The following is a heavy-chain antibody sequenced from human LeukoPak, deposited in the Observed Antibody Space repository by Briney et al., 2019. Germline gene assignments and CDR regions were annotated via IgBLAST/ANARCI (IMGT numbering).Heavy chain of an antibody. D-gene: IGHD3-22*01. CDR2: INPSGGST. CDR1: GYTFTSYY. V-gene: IGHV1-46*01. J-gene: IGHJ5*02. CDR3: ARDKTGYYDSSGLNWFDP. Sequence: ASVKVSCKASGYTFTSYYMHWVRQAPGQGLEWMGIINPSGGSTSYAQKFQGRLTMTRDMSTSTVYMELSSLRSEDTAVYYCARDKTGYYDSSGLNWFDPWGQGTLVTVSS.